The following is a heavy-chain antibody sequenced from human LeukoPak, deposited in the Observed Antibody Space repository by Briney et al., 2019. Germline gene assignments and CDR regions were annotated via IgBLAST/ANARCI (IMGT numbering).Heavy chain of an antibody. CDR2: IRYDGSNK. V-gene: IGHV3-30*02. J-gene: IGHJ4*02. CDR1: GFTFSSYG. D-gene: IGHD2-2*01. Sequence: GGSLRLSCAASGFTFSSYGMHWVRQAPGKGLEWVAFIRYDGSNKYYADSVKGRFTISRDNSKNTLYLQMNSLRAEDTAVYYCAKFLRNVVPAAHFDYWGQGTLVTVSS. CDR3: AKFLRNVVPAAHFDY.